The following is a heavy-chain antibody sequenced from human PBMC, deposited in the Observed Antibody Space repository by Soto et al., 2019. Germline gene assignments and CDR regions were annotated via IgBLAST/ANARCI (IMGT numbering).Heavy chain of an antibody. J-gene: IGHJ3*02. CDR2: IIPIFGTA. V-gene: IGHV1-69*13. D-gene: IGHD2-8*01. CDR3: AREYDIRGAFDI. Sequence: ASVKVSCKASGGTFSSYAISWVRQAPGQGLEWMGGIIPIFGTANYAQKFQGRVTITADESTSTAYMELSSLRSEDTAVYYCAREYDIRGAFDIWGQGTMVTV. CDR1: GGTFSSYA.